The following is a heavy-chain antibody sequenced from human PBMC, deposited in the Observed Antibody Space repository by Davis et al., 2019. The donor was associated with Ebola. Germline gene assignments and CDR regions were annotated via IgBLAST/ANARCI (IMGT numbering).Heavy chain of an antibody. J-gene: IGHJ6*04. Sequence: GESLKISCAASGFTFSSYAMHWVRQAPGKGLEWVAVISYDGSNKYYADSVKGRFTISRDNSKNTLYLQMNSLRAEDTAVYYCARAGGDYYYGMDVWGKGTTVTVSS. V-gene: IGHV3-30-3*01. D-gene: IGHD3-10*01. CDR3: ARAGGDYYYGMDV. CDR1: GFTFSSYA. CDR2: ISYDGSNK.